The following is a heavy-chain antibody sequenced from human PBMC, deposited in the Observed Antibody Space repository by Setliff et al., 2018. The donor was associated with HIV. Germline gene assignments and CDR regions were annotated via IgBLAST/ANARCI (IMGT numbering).Heavy chain of an antibody. CDR3: AREGLLGI. J-gene: IGHJ3*02. CDR1: GYTFSSYG. V-gene: IGHV1-18*01. CDR2: INGNNGNR. D-gene: IGHD3-16*01. Sequence: GASVKVSCKASGYTFSSYGFSWVRQAPGQGLEWMGWINGNNGNRNYAQRLQGRVTMTTDTSTSTAYMELRSLRSDDTAVYYCAREGLLGIWGQGTMVTVSS.